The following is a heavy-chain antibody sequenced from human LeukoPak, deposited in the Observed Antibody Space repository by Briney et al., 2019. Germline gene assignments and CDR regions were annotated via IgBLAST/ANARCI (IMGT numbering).Heavy chain of an antibody. CDR2: ISYDGSNK. CDR3: AKGLWYYYDSSGYVDY. Sequence: QAGGSLRLSCAASGFTFSSYAMHWVRQAPGKGLEWVAVISYDGSNKYYADSVKGRFTISRDNSKNTLYLQMNSLRAEDTAVYYCAKGLWYYYDSSGYVDYWGQGTLVTVSS. CDR1: GFTFSSYA. D-gene: IGHD3-22*01. J-gene: IGHJ4*02. V-gene: IGHV3-30*04.